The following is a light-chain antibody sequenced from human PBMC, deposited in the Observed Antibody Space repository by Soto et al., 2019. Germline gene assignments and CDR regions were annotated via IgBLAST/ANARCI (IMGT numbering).Light chain of an antibody. CDR1: QSISSW. CDR2: DAS. Sequence: DIQMTQSTSTLSASVGDRVTITCRASQSISSWLAWYQQKPGKAPKLLIYDASSLESGVPSRFSGSGSGTEFTLTISSLQPDDFATYYCQQYNSQRFTFGPGTKVDIK. J-gene: IGKJ3*01. CDR3: QQYNSQRFT. V-gene: IGKV1-5*01.